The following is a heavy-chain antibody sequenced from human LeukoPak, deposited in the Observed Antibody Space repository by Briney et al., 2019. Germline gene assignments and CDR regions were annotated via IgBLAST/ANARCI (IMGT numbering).Heavy chain of an antibody. CDR2: IIPILGIA. V-gene: IGHV1-69*04. Sequence: GASVKVSCKASGGTFSSYTISWVRQAPGQGLEWMGRIIPILGIANYAQKFQGRVTITADKSTSTAYMELSSLRPEDTAVYYCARESGYCSSTSCYTGIWFDPWGQGTLVTVSS. D-gene: IGHD2-2*02. CDR3: ARESGYCSSTSCYTGIWFDP. CDR1: GGTFSSYT. J-gene: IGHJ5*02.